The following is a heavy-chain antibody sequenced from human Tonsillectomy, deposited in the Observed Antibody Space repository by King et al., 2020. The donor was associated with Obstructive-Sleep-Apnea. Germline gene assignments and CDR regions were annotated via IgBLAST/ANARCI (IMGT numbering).Heavy chain of an antibody. CDR3: AKDYGDYSGPFDH. V-gene: IGHV3-30*02. D-gene: IGHD4-17*01. CDR2: IRDDGSNK. Sequence: VQLVESGGGVVQPGGSLRLSCAASGFTFSRYGMHWVRQAPGKGLEGGTFIRDDGSNKYYTDSVKGRFTISRANSKNTLYLQMNSLRAEDTAVYYCAKDYGDYSGPFDHWGQGTLVTVSS. CDR1: GFTFSRYG. J-gene: IGHJ4*02.